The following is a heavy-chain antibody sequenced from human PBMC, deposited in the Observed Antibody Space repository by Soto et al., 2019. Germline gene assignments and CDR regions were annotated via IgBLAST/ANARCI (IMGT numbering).Heavy chain of an antibody. V-gene: IGHV4-59*12. Sequence: SETLSLTCTVSGGSISSYYWSWIRQPPGKGLEWIGYIYYSGSTYYNPSLKSRVTISVDTSKNQFSLKLSSVTAADTAVYYCARDPIHLRYDAFDIWGQGTMVTVSS. J-gene: IGHJ3*02. D-gene: IGHD3-16*01. CDR1: GGSISSYY. CDR2: IYYSGST. CDR3: ARDPIHLRYDAFDI.